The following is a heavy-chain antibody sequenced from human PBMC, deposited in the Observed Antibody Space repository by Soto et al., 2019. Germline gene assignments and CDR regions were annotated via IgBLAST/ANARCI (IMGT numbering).Heavy chain of an antibody. CDR1: GYTFTSYG. CDR3: ARAYCGGDCYSEGPDNWFDP. Sequence: ASVKVSCKASGYTFTSYGISWVRQAPGQGLEWMGWISAYNGNTNYAQKLQGRVTMTTDTSTSTAYMELRSLRSDDTAVYYCARAYCGGDCYSEGPDNWFDPWGQGALVTVSS. D-gene: IGHD2-21*02. J-gene: IGHJ5*02. CDR2: ISAYNGNT. V-gene: IGHV1-18*04.